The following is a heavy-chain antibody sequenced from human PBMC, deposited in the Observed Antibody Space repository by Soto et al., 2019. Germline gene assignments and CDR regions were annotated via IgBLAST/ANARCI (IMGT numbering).Heavy chain of an antibody. CDR3: ARAEYGSSWSPLSRGLDV. CDR1: GDSISFYY. CDR2: VYYSGST. D-gene: IGHD6-13*01. V-gene: IGHV4-59*01. J-gene: IGHJ6*02. Sequence: SETLSLTCTVSGDSISFYYWTWIRQPPGKGLEWIGHVYYSGSTNYNPSLKSRLTISVDTSKNQFSLILTSVTAADTAVYYCARAEYGSSWSPLSRGLDVWGQGTTVTVSS.